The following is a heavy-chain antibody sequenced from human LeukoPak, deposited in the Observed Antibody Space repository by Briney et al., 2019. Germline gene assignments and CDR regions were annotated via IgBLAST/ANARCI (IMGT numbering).Heavy chain of an antibody. V-gene: IGHV4-31*03. CDR2: VYYSGST. CDR3: ARANPYYYGSGSYYLDY. Sequence: KSSETLSLTCTVSGGSISSGGYYWSWIRQHPGKGLEWIGYVYYSGSTYYNPSLKSRVTISVDTSKNQFSLKLSSVTAADTAVYYCARANPYYYGSGSYYLDYWGQGTLVTVSS. J-gene: IGHJ4*02. CDR1: GGSISSGGYY. D-gene: IGHD3-10*01.